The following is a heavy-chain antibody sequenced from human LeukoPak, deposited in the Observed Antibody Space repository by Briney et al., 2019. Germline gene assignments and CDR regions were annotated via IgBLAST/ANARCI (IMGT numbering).Heavy chain of an antibody. CDR2: ITVSGGST. CDR3: AKGYSSSSRFDY. J-gene: IGHJ4*02. D-gene: IGHD6-6*01. CDR1: GFIVSSNY. V-gene: IGHV3-23*01. Sequence: GGSLRLSCAVSGFIVSSNYMTWVRQAPGKGLEWVSAITVSGGSTYYADSVKGRFTISRDNSKNTLYLQINSLRAEDTAVYYCAKGYSSSSRFDYWGQGTLVTVSS.